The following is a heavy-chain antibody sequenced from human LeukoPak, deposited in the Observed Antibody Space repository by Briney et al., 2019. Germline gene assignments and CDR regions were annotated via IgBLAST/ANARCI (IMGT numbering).Heavy chain of an antibody. J-gene: IGHJ4*02. D-gene: IGHD1-26*01. V-gene: IGHV3-48*01. Sequence: GGSLRLSCAASGFTFSSYSMNWVRQAPGKGLEWVSYISSSSSTIYYADSAKGRFTISRDNAKNSLYLQMNSLRAEDTAGYYWASDPYSGSYSDYWGQGTLVTVSS. CDR2: ISSSSSTI. CDR1: GFTFSSYS. CDR3: ASDPYSGSYSDY.